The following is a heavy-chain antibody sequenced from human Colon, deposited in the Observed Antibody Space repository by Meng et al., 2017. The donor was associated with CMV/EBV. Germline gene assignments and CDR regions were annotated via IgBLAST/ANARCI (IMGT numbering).Heavy chain of an antibody. V-gene: IGHV3-74*03. CDR1: GFTFSNYW. CDR3: AIQYYDFWSGYDRAWRSLDY. Sequence: GESLKISCAASGFTFSNYWMHWVRRVPGKGLVWVSHINSDGSSTTYADSVKGRFTISRDNGKNTVFLQMNSLTAEDAAVYYCAIQYYDFWSGYDRAWRSLDYWGQGTLVTVSS. J-gene: IGHJ4*02. CDR2: INSDGSST. D-gene: IGHD3-3*01.